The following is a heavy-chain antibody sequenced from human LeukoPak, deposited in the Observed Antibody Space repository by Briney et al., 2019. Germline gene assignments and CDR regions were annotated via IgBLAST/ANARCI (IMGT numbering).Heavy chain of an antibody. CDR1: GGSISNSY. CDR3: AGGSGSIPS. Sequence: SETLSPTCTVSGGSISNSYWSWIRQPAGKGLEWIGRIYTSGSTNYNPSLKSRVTMSVDTSKNQFSLRVTSVTAADAAVYYCAGGSGSIPSWGQGTLVTVSS. CDR2: IYTSGST. V-gene: IGHV4-4*07. J-gene: IGHJ4*02. D-gene: IGHD3-10*01.